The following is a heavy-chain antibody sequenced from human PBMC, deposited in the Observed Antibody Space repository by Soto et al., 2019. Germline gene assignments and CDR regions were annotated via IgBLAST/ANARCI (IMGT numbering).Heavy chain of an antibody. V-gene: IGHV3-30*18. J-gene: IGHJ4*02. CDR3: AKDYPDCSGGSCFAEYDRIDDTIFDS. CDR1: GFTFSSYG. Sequence: QVQLVESGGGVVQPGRSLRLSCAASGFTFSSYGMHWVRQAPGKGLEWVAVISYDGSNKYYADSVKGRFTISRDNAKNTLYLKMKSLRAEDTAVYYCAKDYPDCSGGSCFAEYDRIDDTIFDSWSQGTLVTVSS. CDR2: ISYDGSNK. D-gene: IGHD2-15*01.